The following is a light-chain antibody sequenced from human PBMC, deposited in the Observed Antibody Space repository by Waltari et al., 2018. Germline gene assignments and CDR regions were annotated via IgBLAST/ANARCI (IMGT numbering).Light chain of an antibody. CDR3: QQYYDIPYT. J-gene: IGKJ2*01. CDR1: QTLLYISNNKNY. CDR2: WAA. V-gene: IGKV4-1*01. Sequence: DIVMTQSPESLAVSLGERATIRCKSSQTLLYISNNKNYLSWYQQKPGQPPRLLIYWAATRESGVPDRFSGSGSGTDFTLTIGSLQAEDVAVYYCQQYYDIPYTFGQGTKLEIK.